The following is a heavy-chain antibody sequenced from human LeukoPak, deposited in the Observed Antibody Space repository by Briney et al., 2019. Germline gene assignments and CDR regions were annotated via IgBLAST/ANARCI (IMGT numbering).Heavy chain of an antibody. Sequence: SQTLSLTCTVSGGSISSGSYYWSWIRQPAGKGPEWIGRIYTSGSTNYNPSLKSRVTISVDTSKNQFSLKLSSVTAAGTAVYYCARVRRGSPDAFDIWGQGTMVTVSS. CDR3: ARVRRGSPDAFDI. J-gene: IGHJ3*02. CDR2: IYTSGST. V-gene: IGHV4-61*02. D-gene: IGHD1-26*01. CDR1: GGSISSGSYY.